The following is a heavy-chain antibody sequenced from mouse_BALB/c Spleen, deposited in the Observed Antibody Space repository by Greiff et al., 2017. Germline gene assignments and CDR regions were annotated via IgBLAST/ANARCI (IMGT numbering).Heavy chain of an antibody. V-gene: IGHV1-5*01. Sequence: VQLQQSGTVLARPGASVKMSCKASGYSFTSYWMHWVKQRPGQGLEWIGAIYPGNSDTSYNQKFKGKAKLTAVTSASTAYMELSSLTNEDSAVYYCTPMITFPFDDWGQGTTLTVAA. CDR2: IYPGNSDT. D-gene: IGHD2-4*01. J-gene: IGHJ2*01. CDR1: GYSFTSYW. CDR3: TPMITFPFDD.